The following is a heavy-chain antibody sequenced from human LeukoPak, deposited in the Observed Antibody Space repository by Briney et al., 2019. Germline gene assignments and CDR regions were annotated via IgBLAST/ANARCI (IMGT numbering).Heavy chain of an antibody. J-gene: IGHJ4*02. CDR2: TYYRSKWYN. D-gene: IGHD6-19*01. CDR3: ARDFGTTGWHTFDY. CDR1: GDSVSSKNGA. V-gene: IGHV6-1*01. Sequence: SQTLSLTSVVSGDSVSSKNGAWNWIRQSPSRRLEWLGRTYYRSKWYNDYAESMEGRMTISQDTSKNQYSLHLNSVTPDDTAVYYCARDFGTTGWHTFDYWGQGTLVTVSS.